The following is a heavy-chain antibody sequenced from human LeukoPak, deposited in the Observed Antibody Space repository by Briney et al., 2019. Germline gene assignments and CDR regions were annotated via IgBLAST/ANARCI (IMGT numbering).Heavy chain of an antibody. Sequence: PGGSLRLSCAASGSTFSSYAMSWVRQAPGKGLEWVSAISGSGGSTYYADSVKGRFTISRDNSKNTLYLQMNSLRAEDTAVYYCANNLGELVPDYYYYYMDVWGKGTTVTVSS. D-gene: IGHD3-10*01. CDR1: GSTFSSYA. V-gene: IGHV3-23*01. J-gene: IGHJ6*03. CDR3: ANNLGELVPDYYYYYMDV. CDR2: ISGSGGST.